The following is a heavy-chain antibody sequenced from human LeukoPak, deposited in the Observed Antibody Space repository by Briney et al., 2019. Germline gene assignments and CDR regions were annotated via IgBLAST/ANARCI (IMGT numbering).Heavy chain of an antibody. CDR2: IYYSGST. V-gene: IGHV4-59*01. CDR3: ARGSRELYYFDY. D-gene: IGHD1-26*01. J-gene: IGHJ4*02. Sequence: SETLSLTCTVSGGSISSYYWSWIRQPPGKGLEWIGYIYYSGSTKYNPSLESRVTISVDASKTQFSLKLNSVTAADTAVYYCARGSRELYYFDYWGQGTLVTVSS. CDR1: GGSISSYY.